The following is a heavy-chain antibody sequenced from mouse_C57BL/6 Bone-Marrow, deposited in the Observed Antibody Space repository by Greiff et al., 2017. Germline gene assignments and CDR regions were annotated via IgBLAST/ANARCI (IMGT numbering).Heavy chain of an antibody. CDR1: GYTFTSYW. Sequence: VQLQQPGTELVKPGASVKLSCKASGYTFTSYWMHWVKQRPGPGLAWIGNITPSNGGTNYNAKFKSKATLTVDKSSSTAYMQLSSLTSEDTAVYYCAKGRVIYYDDDGVDYLDYWGQGTTLTVSA. J-gene: IGHJ2*01. D-gene: IGHD2-4*01. CDR2: ITPSNGGT. V-gene: IGHV1-53*01. CDR3: AKGRVIYYDDDGVDYLDY.